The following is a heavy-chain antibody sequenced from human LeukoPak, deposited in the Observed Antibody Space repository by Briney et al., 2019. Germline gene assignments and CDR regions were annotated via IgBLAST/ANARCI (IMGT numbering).Heavy chain of an antibody. CDR3: ARDHPKYYFDY. V-gene: IGHV3-48*03. J-gene: IGHJ4*02. CDR1: GFTFSSYE. CDR2: ISSSGSTI. Sequence: PGGSLRLSCAASGFTFSSYEVNWVRQAPGKGLEWVSYISSSGSTIYYADSVKGRFTISRDNAKNSLYLQMNSLRAEDTAVYYCARDHPKYYFDYWGQGTLVTVSS.